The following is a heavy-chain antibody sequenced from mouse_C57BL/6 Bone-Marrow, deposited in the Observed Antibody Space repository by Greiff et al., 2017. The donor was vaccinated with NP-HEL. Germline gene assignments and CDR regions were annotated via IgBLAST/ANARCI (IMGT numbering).Heavy chain of an antibody. D-gene: IGHD2-4*01. CDR3: ARATYYDYDGAMDY. Sequence: VQLQQSGPELVKPGASVKISCKASGYTFTDYYMNWVKQSHGKSLEWIGDIIPNNGGTSYNQKFKGKATLTVDKSSSTAYMELRSLTSEDSAVYYCARATYYDYDGAMDYWGQGTSVTVSS. J-gene: IGHJ4*01. CDR2: IIPNNGGT. CDR1: GYTFTDYY. V-gene: IGHV1-26*01.